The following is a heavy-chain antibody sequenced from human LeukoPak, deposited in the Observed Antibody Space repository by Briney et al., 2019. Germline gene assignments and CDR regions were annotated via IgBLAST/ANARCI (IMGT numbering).Heavy chain of an antibody. D-gene: IGHD3-22*01. CDR1: GGSISSSSYY. CDR3: AAPGDSSGYSPYYYYYMDV. CDR2: IYYSGST. J-gene: IGHJ6*03. V-gene: IGHV4-39*01. Sequence: SETLSLTCTVSGGSISSSSYYWGWIRQPPGKGLERIGSIYYSGSTYYNPSLKSRVTISVDTSKNQFSLKLSSVTAADTAVYYCAAPGDSSGYSPYYYYYMDVWGKGTTVTVSS.